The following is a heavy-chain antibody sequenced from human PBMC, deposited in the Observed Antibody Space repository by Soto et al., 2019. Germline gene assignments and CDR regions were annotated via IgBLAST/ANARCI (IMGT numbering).Heavy chain of an antibody. CDR3: ARLSVVVVPAAMSGWFDP. CDR1: GGSISSSSYY. D-gene: IGHD2-2*01. Sequence: QLQLQESGPGLVKPSETLSLTCTVSGGSISSSSYYWGWIRQPPGKGQEWIGSIYYSGSTYYNPSLKSRVTLSVDTSKNQFSLKLSSVTAADTAVYYCARLSVVVVPAAMSGWFDPWGQGTLVTASS. CDR2: IYYSGST. J-gene: IGHJ5*02. V-gene: IGHV4-39*01.